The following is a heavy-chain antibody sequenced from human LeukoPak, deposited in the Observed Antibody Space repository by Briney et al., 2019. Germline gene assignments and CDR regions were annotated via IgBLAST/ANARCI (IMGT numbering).Heavy chain of an antibody. CDR2: INHSGST. CDR3: ARGQKYRSGYTVTELGSGYFDY. V-gene: IGHV4-34*01. D-gene: IGHD5-18*01. J-gene: IGHJ4*02. CDR1: GGSFGGYY. Sequence: SETLSLTCAVYGGSFGGYYWSWIRQPPGKGLEWIGEINHSGSTNYNPSLKSRVTISVDTSKNQFSLKLSSVTAADTAVYYCARGQKYRSGYTVTELGSGYFDYWGQGTLVTVSS.